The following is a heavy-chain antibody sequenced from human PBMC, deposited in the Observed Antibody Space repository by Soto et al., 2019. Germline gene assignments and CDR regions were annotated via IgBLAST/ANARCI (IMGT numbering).Heavy chain of an antibody. CDR1: GGAISGYY. V-gene: IGHV4-4*07. CDR2: IYSSGST. CDR3: ARGQRFSDWFDP. J-gene: IGHJ5*02. Sequence: SETLSLTCTVTGGAISGYYWTWIRQSDGEGLEWIGRIYSSGSTNYNPSLKGRVTISLDTSMNYFSLRLSSVTAADTAVYYCARGQRFSDWFDPWGQGTLVTV. D-gene: IGHD3-3*01.